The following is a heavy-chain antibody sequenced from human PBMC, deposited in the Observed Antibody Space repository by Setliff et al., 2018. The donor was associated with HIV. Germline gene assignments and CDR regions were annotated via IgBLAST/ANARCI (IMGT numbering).Heavy chain of an antibody. Sequence: GASVKVSCKASGYTFTSYAIHWVRQAPGQGLEWLGMVNPSGGSTAYAQKFQGRVTMTRDTSTNTVYMDLSGLRSDDTAVYYCARDRTAGYHYDYGYWGQGTLVT. CDR3: ARDRTAGYHYDYGY. CDR2: VNPSGGST. D-gene: IGHD3-16*01. V-gene: IGHV1-46*01. J-gene: IGHJ4*02. CDR1: GYTFTSYA.